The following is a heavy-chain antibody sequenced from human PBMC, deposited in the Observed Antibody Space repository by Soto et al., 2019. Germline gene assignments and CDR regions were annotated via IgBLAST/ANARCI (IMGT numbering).Heavy chain of an antibody. Sequence: QVQLVQSGAEVKRPGSSVHVSCKASGGSFSSYTVSWVRQAPGQGLEWMGRIIPPLDKTNYAQKFQGRLTITADRSTSTVYMELSSLRFEDTAVYYCARSQGGSSSLDIYYYYYYGMDVWGQGTTVTVSS. CDR1: GGSFSSYT. CDR2: IIPPLDKT. V-gene: IGHV1-69*02. CDR3: ARSQGGSSSLDIYYYYYYGMDV. J-gene: IGHJ6*02. D-gene: IGHD2-15*01.